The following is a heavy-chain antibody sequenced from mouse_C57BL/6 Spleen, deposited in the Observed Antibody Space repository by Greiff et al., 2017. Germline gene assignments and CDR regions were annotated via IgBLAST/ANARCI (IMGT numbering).Heavy chain of an antibody. CDR2: IYPGDGDT. V-gene: IGHV1-82*01. Sequence: QVQLKESGPELVKPGASVKISCKASGYAFSSSWMNWVKQRPGKGLEWIGRIYPGDGDTNYNGKFKGKATLTADKSSSTAYMQLSSLTSEDSAVYCCARDGNWYFDVWGTGTTVTVSS. CDR1: GYAFSSSW. J-gene: IGHJ1*03. D-gene: IGHD2-1*01. CDR3: ARDGNWYFDV.